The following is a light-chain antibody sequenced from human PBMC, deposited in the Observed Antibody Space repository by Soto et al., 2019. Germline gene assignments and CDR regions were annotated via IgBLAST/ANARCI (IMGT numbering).Light chain of an antibody. J-gene: IGKJ4*01. CDR3: QQYCSSPPLT. CDR2: GAS. Sequence: EIVLTQSPGTLSLSPGERATLSCRAIQSVSSSYLAWYQQKPGQAPRLLIYGASSRATGIPDRFSGSGSGTDFTLTISRLEPEDFAVYYCQQYCSSPPLTFGGGTKVEIK. V-gene: IGKV3-20*01. CDR1: QSVSSSY.